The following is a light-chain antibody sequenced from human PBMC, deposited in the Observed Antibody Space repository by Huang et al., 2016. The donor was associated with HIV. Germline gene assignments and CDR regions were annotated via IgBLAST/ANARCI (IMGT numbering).Light chain of an antibody. J-gene: IGKJ2*01. CDR3: QQYGSSSYT. CDR2: EAS. Sequence: EIVLTQSPASLSLSPGERAMLSCRASQSVSSRYLAWFQQKPGLPPRLLIYEASVGAHGLPDRFSGGGAGTDFTLTISGLEPEDFAVYYCQQYGSSSYTFGQGTKLEIK. V-gene: IGKV3D-20*01. CDR1: QSVSSRY.